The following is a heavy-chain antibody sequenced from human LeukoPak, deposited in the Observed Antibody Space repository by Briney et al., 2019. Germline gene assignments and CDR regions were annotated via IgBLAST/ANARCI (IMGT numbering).Heavy chain of an antibody. CDR3: AKAPVTTCRGAFCYPFDY. J-gene: IGHJ4*02. CDR1: GFTLSSHA. CDR2: ISDTGNT. D-gene: IGHD2-15*01. Sequence: GSLRLSCAASGFTLSSHAMSWVRQAPGKGLEWVSAISDTGNTYHADSVKGRFTISRDSSKNTLFLQMNRLRPEDAAVYYCAKAPVTTCRGAFCYPFDYWGLGTLSPSPQ. V-gene: IGHV3-23*01.